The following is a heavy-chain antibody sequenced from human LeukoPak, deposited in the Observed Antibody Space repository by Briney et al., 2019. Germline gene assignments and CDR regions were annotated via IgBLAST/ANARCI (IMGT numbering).Heavy chain of an antibody. V-gene: IGHV3-23*01. CDR2: VRGSDAGT. CDR1: GFTFSSYA. Sequence: PGGSLRLSCAASGFTFSSYAMKWVRQAPGKGLEWVSAVRGSDAGTSYADSVKGRFTISRDNSKNTLYLQMNSLRAEDTAVYYCAKHRGGSYYSGSDYWGQGTLVTVSS. D-gene: IGHD1-26*01. J-gene: IGHJ4*02. CDR3: AKHRGGSYYSGSDY.